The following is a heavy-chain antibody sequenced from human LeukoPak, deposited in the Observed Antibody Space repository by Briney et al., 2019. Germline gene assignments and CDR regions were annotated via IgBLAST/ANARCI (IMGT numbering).Heavy chain of an antibody. CDR3: ARVFGYSYGYRFDY. Sequence: PSETLSLTCAVYGGSFSGYYWSWIRQPPGKGLEWIGKINHSGSTNYNPSLKSRVTISVDTSKNQFSLKLSSVTAADTAVYYCARVFGYSYGYRFDYWGQGTLVTVSS. D-gene: IGHD5-18*01. V-gene: IGHV4-34*01. CDR1: GGSFSGYY. CDR2: INHSGST. J-gene: IGHJ4*02.